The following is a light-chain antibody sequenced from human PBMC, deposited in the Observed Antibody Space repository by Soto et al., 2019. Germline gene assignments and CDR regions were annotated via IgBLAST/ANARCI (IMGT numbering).Light chain of an antibody. V-gene: IGKV3-20*01. CDR2: GAS. Sequence: EIVLTQSPGTLSLSPGERATLSCRASQSVSSSYLAWYQQKPGQAPRLLIYGASGRATGIPDRFSGSGSGTDFTLTISRLEPEDFAVYYCQQYGSSLRTFGQGTKVDIK. CDR1: QSVSSSY. CDR3: QQYGSSLRT. J-gene: IGKJ1*01.